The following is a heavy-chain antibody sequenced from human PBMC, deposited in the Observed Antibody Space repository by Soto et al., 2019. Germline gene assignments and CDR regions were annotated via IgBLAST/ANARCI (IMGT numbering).Heavy chain of an antibody. Sequence: GASVKVSCKASGYTFSSYDINWVRQATGQGLEWMGWMNPNSGNTGYAQKFQGRVTMTRNTSISTAYMELSSLRSEDTAVYYCASALTYYDFWSGFGGYYYYMDVWGKGTTVTVSS. D-gene: IGHD3-3*01. CDR1: GYTFSSYD. J-gene: IGHJ6*03. V-gene: IGHV1-8*01. CDR2: MNPNSGNT. CDR3: ASALTYYDFWSGFGGYYYYMDV.